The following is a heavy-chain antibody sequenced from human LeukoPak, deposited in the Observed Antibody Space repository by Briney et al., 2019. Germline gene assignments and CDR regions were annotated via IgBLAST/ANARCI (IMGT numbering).Heavy chain of an antibody. CDR1: GYTFTSYY. D-gene: IGHD3-22*01. CDR2: INPSGGST. J-gene: IGHJ5*02. V-gene: IGHV1-46*01. Sequence: GSVKVSCKASGYTFTSYYMHWVRQAPGQGLEWMGIINPSGGSTSYAQKFQGRVTMTRDMSTSTVYMELSSLRSEDTAVYYCARTHTMIVVVTGSDWFDPWGQGTLVTVSS. CDR3: ARTHTMIVVVTGSDWFDP.